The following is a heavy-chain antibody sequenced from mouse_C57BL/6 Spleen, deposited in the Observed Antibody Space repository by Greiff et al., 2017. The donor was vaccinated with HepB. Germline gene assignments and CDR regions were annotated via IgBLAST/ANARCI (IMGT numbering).Heavy chain of an antibody. J-gene: IGHJ3*01. Sequence: VKLMESGAELVKPGASVKMSCKASGYTFTSYWITWVKQRPGQGLEWIGDIYPGSGSTNYNEKFKSKATLTVDTSSSTAYMQLSSLTAEDSAVSYCAISYYSTYGGFAYWGQGTLVTVSA. V-gene: IGHV1-55*01. D-gene: IGHD2-5*01. CDR1: GYTFTSYW. CDR2: IYPGSGST. CDR3: AISYYSTYGGFAY.